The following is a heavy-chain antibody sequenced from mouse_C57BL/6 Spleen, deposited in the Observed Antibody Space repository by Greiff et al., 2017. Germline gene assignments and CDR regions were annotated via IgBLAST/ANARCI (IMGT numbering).Heavy chain of an antibody. V-gene: IGHV5-9-1*02. CDR2: ISSGGDYI. D-gene: IGHD2-3*01. CDR1: GFTFSSYA. J-gene: IGHJ4*01. CDR3: TRGDGYDGAMDY. Sequence: EVHLVESGEGLVKPGGSLKLSCAASGFTFSSYAMSWVRQTPEKRLEWVAYISSGGDYIYYADTVKGRFTISRDNARNTLYLQMSSLKSEDTAMYYCTRGDGYDGAMDYWGQGTSVTVSS.